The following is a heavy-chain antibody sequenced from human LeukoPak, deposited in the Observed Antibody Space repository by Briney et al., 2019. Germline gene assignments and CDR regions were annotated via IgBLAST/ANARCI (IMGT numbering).Heavy chain of an antibody. D-gene: IGHD1-26*01. V-gene: IGHV3-53*04. CDR3: ARESGSYHYFDY. Sequence: GGSLRLSCAASGFTVSSNYMSWVRQAPGKGLEWVSVIYSGGSTYYADSVRGRFTISRHNSKNTLYLQMNSLRAEDTAVYYCARESGSYHYFDYRGQGTLVTVSS. J-gene: IGHJ4*02. CDR1: GFTVSSNY. CDR2: IYSGGST.